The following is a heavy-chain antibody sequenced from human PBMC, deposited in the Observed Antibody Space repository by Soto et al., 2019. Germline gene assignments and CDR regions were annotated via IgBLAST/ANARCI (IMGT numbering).Heavy chain of an antibody. Sequence: GGSLRLSCAASGFTFSSYAMHWVRQAPGKGLEWVAVISYDGSNKYYADSVKGRFTISRDNSKNTLYLQMNSLRAEDTAVYYCARFVEGIFDYWGQGTLVTVSS. CDR2: ISYDGSNK. CDR3: ARFVEGIFDY. CDR1: GFTFSSYA. V-gene: IGHV3-30-3*01. D-gene: IGHD2-21*01. J-gene: IGHJ4*02.